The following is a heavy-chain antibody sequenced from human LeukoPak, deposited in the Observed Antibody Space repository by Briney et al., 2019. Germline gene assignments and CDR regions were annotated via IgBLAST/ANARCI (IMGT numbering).Heavy chain of an antibody. CDR2: ISYDGSNK. V-gene: IGHV3-30-3*01. J-gene: IGHJ4*02. CDR3: ARGVVVAATFDY. D-gene: IGHD2-15*01. CDR1: GFTFSSYA. Sequence: GGSLRLSCAASGFTFSSYAMHWVRQAPGKALEWVAVISYDGSNKYYADSVKGRFTISRDNSKNTLYLQMNSLRAEDTAVYYCARGVVVAATFDYWGQGTLVTVSS.